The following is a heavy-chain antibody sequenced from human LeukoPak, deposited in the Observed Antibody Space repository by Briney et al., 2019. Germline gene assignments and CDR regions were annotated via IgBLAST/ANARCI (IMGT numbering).Heavy chain of an antibody. D-gene: IGHD2-21*02. Sequence: GESLKISCKGSGYSFTSYWIGWVRQMPGKGLECMGIIYPGDSDTRYSPSFQGQVTISADKSISTAYLQWSSLKASDTAMYYCARHETYCGGDCYSPAHFDYWGQGTLVTVSS. J-gene: IGHJ4*02. V-gene: IGHV5-51*01. CDR2: IYPGDSDT. CDR1: GYSFTSYW. CDR3: ARHETYCGGDCYSPAHFDY.